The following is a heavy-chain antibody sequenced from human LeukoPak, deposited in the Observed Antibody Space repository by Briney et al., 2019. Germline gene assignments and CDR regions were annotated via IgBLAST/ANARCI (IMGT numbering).Heavy chain of an antibody. Sequence: GGSLRLSCAASGFTFSSYSMNWVRQAPGKGLEWVSSISSSSSYIYYADSVKGRFTISRDNAKNTLYLQMNSLRAEDTSVYYCARDLVGATTVYWGQGTLVTVSS. CDR1: GFTFSSYS. D-gene: IGHD1-26*01. CDR2: ISSSSSYI. CDR3: ARDLVGATTVY. J-gene: IGHJ4*02. V-gene: IGHV3-21*01.